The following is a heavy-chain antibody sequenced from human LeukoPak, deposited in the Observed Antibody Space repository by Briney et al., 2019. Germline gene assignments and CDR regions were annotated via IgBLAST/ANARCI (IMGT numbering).Heavy chain of an antibody. CDR1: GFTFSSYG. Sequence: GGPLRLSCAASGFTFSSYGRHWVRQAPGKGLEWAAVISYDGSNKYYADSVKGRFTISRDNSKNTLYLQMNSLRAEDTAVYYCAKDRVGYCSGGSCYSEAYWFDPWGQGTLVTVSS. D-gene: IGHD2-15*01. CDR2: ISYDGSNK. J-gene: IGHJ5*02. V-gene: IGHV3-30*18. CDR3: AKDRVGYCSGGSCYSEAYWFDP.